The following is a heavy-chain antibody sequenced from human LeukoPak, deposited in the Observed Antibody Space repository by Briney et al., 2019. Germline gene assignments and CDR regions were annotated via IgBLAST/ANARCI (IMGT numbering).Heavy chain of an antibody. D-gene: IGHD3-16*01. Sequence: GGSLRLSCAASGINFKSYSMNWVRQAPGKGLEWLSYISSTGRTIYYADSVKGRFTVSRDNAENTLYLQMSSLRGEDTAVYYCARGMLSRAGYHWYYYMDVWGKGATVTVSS. CDR3: ARGMLSRAGYHWYYYMDV. J-gene: IGHJ6*03. CDR1: GINFKSYS. V-gene: IGHV3-48*04. CDR2: ISSTGRTI.